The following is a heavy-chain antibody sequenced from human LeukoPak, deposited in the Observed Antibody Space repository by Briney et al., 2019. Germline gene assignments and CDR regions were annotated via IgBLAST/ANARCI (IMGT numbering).Heavy chain of an antibody. CDR3: ARSISIAGNDY. CDR1: GHTFTTYY. D-gene: IGHD6-13*01. J-gene: IGHJ4*02. V-gene: IGHV1-46*01. CDR2: INPRGGTT. Sequence: ASVKVSCKASGHTFTTYYLHWVRQAPGQGLEWMGMINPRGGTTIYAQKFQGRVTMTRDTPTSTVYMELSSLRSEDTAVYYCARSISIAGNDYWGQGTLVTVSS.